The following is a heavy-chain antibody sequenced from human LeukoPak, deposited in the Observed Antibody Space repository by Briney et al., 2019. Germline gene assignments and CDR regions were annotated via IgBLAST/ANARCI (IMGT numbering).Heavy chain of an antibody. J-gene: IGHJ5*02. CDR2: ICAYNGNT. CDR3: ARDEGIAARLGTNWFDP. CDR1: GCTFTSYG. V-gene: IGHV1-18*01. D-gene: IGHD6-6*01. Sequence: ASVKVSCKGSGCTFTSYGISWVRQAPGQGLEWMAWICAYNGNTNYAQKLQGRVTMTTDTSTSTAYMELRSLRSDDSAVYYCARDEGIAARLGTNWFDPWGQGTLVTVSS.